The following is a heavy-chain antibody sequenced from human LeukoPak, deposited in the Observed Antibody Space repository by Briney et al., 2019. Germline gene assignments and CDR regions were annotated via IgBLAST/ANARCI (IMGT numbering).Heavy chain of an antibody. Sequence: GGSLRLSCAASGFTFSSYAMSWVRQAPGKGLEWVSAISGSGGSTYYADSVKGRFTISRDNSKNTLYLQMNSLRAEDTAVYYCTKVGVSSSRFSRRSRGKFDYWGQGTLVTVSS. V-gene: IGHV3-23*01. D-gene: IGHD6-13*01. CDR3: TKVGVSSSRFSRRSRGKFDY. CDR2: ISGSGGST. CDR1: GFTFSSYA. J-gene: IGHJ4*02.